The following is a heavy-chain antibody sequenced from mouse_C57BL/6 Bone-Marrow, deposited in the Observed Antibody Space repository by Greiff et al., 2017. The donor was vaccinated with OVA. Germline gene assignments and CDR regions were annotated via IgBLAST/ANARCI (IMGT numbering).Heavy chain of an antibody. D-gene: IGHD2-3*01. CDR2: ISSGGSYT. J-gene: IGHJ3*01. V-gene: IGHV5-6*01. CDR1: GFTFSSYG. Sequence: EVQVVESGGDLVKPGGSLKLSCAASGFTFSSYGMSWVRQTPDKRLEWVATISSGGSYTCYPDSVKGRFTISRDNAKNTLYLQMSSMKSEDTAMDCWARQGDGYFLFAYWGQGTVVTVSA. CDR3: ARQGDGYFLFAY.